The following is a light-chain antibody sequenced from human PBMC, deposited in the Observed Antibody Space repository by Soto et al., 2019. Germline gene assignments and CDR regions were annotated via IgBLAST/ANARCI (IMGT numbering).Light chain of an antibody. CDR1: SSNIGNNY. J-gene: IGLJ2*01. CDR3: ATWDDSLNGVV. V-gene: IGLV1-47*01. Sequence: QSVLTQPPSASATPGQRVTISCSGSSSNIGNNYVHWYQQLPGTAPKLLIYRNNQRPSGVPDRISGSKSGTSASLAISGLRSEDEADDYCATWDDSLNGVVFGGGTKLTVL. CDR2: RNN.